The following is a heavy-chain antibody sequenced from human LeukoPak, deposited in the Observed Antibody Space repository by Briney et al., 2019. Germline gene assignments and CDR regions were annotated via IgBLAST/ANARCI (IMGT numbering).Heavy chain of an antibody. CDR2: IYYTGST. J-gene: IGHJ4*02. CDR3: ARAMSIAARLQTIFDY. CDR1: DGSINGYY. D-gene: IGHD6-6*01. V-gene: IGHV4-59*08. Sequence: SETLSLTCTVSDGSINGYYWSWIRQSPGKGLESLGYIYYTGSTNYNPSLKSRVTMSVDTSRNQFSLNLTSVTAADTAVYYCARAMSIAARLQTIFDYWGQGTLVTVSS.